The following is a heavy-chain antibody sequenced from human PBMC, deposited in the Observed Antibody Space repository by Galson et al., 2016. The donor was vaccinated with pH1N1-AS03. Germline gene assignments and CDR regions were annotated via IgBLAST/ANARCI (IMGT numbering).Heavy chain of an antibody. CDR3: AKEEAAAAPEGAMDV. CDR1: GFTFSSYW. CDR2: ISASGGGT. J-gene: IGHJ6*02. Sequence: SLRLSCAGSGFTFSSYWMSWVRQAPGKGLEWVSAISASGGGTYYADSVKGRFTISRDNSKNTLYLQMNSLRAEDTALYYCAKEEAAAAPEGAMDVWGQGTTVTVSS. D-gene: IGHD6-13*01. V-gene: IGHV3-23*01.